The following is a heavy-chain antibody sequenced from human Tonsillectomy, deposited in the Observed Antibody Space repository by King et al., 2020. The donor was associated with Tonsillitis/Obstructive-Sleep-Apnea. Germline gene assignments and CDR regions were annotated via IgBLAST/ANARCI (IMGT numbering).Heavy chain of an antibody. J-gene: IGHJ4*02. Sequence: EVQLVESGGGLVQPGGSLRLFCAASGFTFSDYYMDWVRQAPGKGLEWVGRIRNKANSYTTEYAASVKGRFTISRDDSKNSLFLHMNSLKSEDTAVYYCARAATVTTLYYFDFWGQGILVTVSS. CDR3: ARAATVTTLYYFDF. CDR1: GFTFSDYY. CDR2: IRNKANSYTT. V-gene: IGHV3-72*01. D-gene: IGHD4-17*01.